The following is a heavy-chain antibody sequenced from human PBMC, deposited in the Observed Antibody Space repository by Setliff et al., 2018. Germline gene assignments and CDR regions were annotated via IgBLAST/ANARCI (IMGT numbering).Heavy chain of an antibody. V-gene: IGHV4-61*01. D-gene: IGHD2-15*01. CDR3: ARSQWGGESYYFDY. Sequence: TETLSLTCTVSGGSVSSGSYYWSWIRQPPGKGLEWIGYIYYSGSTNYNPSLKSRVTISVDTSKNQFSLKLSSVTATDTAVYYCARSQWGGESYYFDYWGQGTLVTVSS. J-gene: IGHJ4*02. CDR1: GGSVSSGSYY. CDR2: IYYSGST.